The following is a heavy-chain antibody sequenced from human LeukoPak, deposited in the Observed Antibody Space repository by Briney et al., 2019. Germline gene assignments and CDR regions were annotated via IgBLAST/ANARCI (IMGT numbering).Heavy chain of an antibody. V-gene: IGHV4-59*01. Sequence: PSETLSLTCTVSGGSISSYYWSWIRQPPGKGLEWIGYIYYSGSTNYNPSLKSRVTISVDTSKNQFSLKLSSVTAAGTAVYYCAKGGVYGDYVGDWFDPWGQGTLVTVSS. CDR1: GGSISSYY. CDR3: AKGGVYGDYVGDWFDP. CDR2: IYYSGST. D-gene: IGHD4-17*01. J-gene: IGHJ5*02.